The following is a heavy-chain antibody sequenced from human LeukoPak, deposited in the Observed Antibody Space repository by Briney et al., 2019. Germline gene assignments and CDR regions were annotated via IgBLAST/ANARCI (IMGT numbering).Heavy chain of an antibody. J-gene: IGHJ4*02. D-gene: IGHD5-18*01. CDR1: GFTFSAYG. CDR2: IKQDGSEK. V-gene: IGHV3-7*01. Sequence: PGGSLRLSCAAPGFTFSAYGMSWVGQAPGKGLGWVANIKQDGSEKYYVDSVKGRFTISRDNAKNSLYLQMNSLRAEDTAVYYCARDEYRNAYWGQGTLVTVSS. CDR3: ARDEYRNAY.